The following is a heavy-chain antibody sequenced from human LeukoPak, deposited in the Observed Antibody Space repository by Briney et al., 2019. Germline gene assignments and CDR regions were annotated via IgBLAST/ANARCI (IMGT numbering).Heavy chain of an antibody. CDR1: GGSISSSSHY. D-gene: IGHD5-24*01. CDR3: ARSKDGYLVGFDY. CDR2: LHYSGST. Sequence: PSETLSLTCTVSGGSISSSSHYWGWIRQPPGKGLEWIGSLHYSGSTCYNPSLKIRVTISVDTSKNQFSLKLSSVTAADTAVYYCARSKDGYLVGFDYWGQGTLVTVSS. J-gene: IGHJ4*02. V-gene: IGHV4-39*01.